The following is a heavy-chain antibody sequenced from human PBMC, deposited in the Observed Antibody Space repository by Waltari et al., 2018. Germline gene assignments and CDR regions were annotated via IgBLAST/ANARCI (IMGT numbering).Heavy chain of an antibody. V-gene: IGHV4-4*07. Sequence: VPPPESGPGPVKPLGTLFPTRPVPCCLIRRYLLSWIRPPAGKGLEWIGRIYTSWSTNYNPSLKSRVTMSVDTSKNQFSLKLSSVTAADTAVYYCAREGDQLVLDWFDPWGQGTLVTVSS. CDR2: IYTSWST. CDR3: AREGDQLVLDWFDP. J-gene: IGHJ5*02. CDR1: CCLIRRYL. D-gene: IGHD6-13*01.